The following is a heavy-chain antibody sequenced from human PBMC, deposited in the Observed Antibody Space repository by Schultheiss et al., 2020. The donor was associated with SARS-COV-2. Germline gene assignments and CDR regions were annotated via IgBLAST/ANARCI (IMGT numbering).Heavy chain of an antibody. D-gene: IGHD2-2*01. CDR3: ARVRYQLLLSWFDP. J-gene: IGHJ5*02. CDR2: INHSGST. CDR1: GGSFSGYY. V-gene: IGHV4-34*01. Sequence: SETLSLTCAVYGGSFSGYYWSWIRQPPGKGLEWIGEINHSGSTNYNPSLKSRVTISVDTSKNQFSLKLSSVTAADTAVYYCARVRYQLLLSWFDPWGQGTLVTVSS.